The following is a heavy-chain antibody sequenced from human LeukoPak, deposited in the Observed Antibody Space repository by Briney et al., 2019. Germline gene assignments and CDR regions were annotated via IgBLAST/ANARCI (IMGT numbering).Heavy chain of an antibody. V-gene: IGHV4-31*03. CDR3: AGRYCGGDCSDY. Sequence: PSETLSLTCTVSGGSISSGGYYWSWIRQHPGKGLEWIGYIYYSGSTYYNPSLKSRVTISVDTSKNQFSLKLSSVTAADTAVYYCAGRYCGGDCSDYWGQGTLVTVSS. CDR2: IYYSGST. D-gene: IGHD2-21*02. J-gene: IGHJ4*02. CDR1: GGSISSGGYY.